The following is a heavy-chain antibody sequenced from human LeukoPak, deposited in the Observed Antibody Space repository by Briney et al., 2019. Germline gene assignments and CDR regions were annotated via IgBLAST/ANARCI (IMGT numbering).Heavy chain of an antibody. Sequence: SETLSLTCTVSGGSISSYYWSWIRQPPGKGLEWIGEINHSGSTNYNPSLKSRVTISVDTSKNQFSLKLSSVTAADTAVYYCARGWNSGYDQTFGYWGQGTLVTVSS. J-gene: IGHJ4*02. V-gene: IGHV4-34*01. D-gene: IGHD5-12*01. CDR2: INHSGST. CDR3: ARGWNSGYDQTFGY. CDR1: GGSISSYY.